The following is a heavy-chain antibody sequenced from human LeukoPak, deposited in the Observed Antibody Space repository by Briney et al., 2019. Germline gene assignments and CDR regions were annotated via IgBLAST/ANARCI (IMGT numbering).Heavy chain of an antibody. CDR1: GYTFTSYG. CDR2: INPNSGGT. CDR3: ARSGGSGSLYFDY. D-gene: IGHD3-10*01. J-gene: IGHJ4*02. Sequence: ASVKVSCKAPGYTFTSYGISWVRQAPGQGLEWMGWINPNSGGTNYAQKFQGRVTMTRDTSISTAYMELSRLRSDDTAVYYCARSGGSGSLYFDYWGQGTLVTVSS. V-gene: IGHV1-2*02.